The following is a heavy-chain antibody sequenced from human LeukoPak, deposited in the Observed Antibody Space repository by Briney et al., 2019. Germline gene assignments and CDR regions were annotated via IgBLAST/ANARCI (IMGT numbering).Heavy chain of an antibody. V-gene: IGHV3-48*04. J-gene: IGHJ3*02. CDR1: GFTFKTYA. CDR2: ISSVSSTI. Sequence: GGSLRLSCEASGFTFKTYAMNWVRQAPGKGLEWISHISSVSSTIYYADSVKGRFTISRDNAKNTLYLQMNSLRAEDTAVYYCARDEDAFDIWGQGTMVTVSS. CDR3: ARDEDAFDI.